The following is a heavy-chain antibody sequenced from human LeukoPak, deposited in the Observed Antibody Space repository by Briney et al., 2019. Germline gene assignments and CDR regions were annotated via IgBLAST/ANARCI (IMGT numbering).Heavy chain of an antibody. CDR3: VKGASMTN. CDR2: ISGSGDTI. Sequence: GGSLRLSCAAYRFTFSDNYMRWVRQAPGKGLEGVSYISGSGDTIYYADSVKVRFTIYRANATNSLSLQRNSLRDKDTAVYYCVKGASMTNWGQGTLVTVSS. J-gene: IGHJ4*02. D-gene: IGHD4-11*01. V-gene: IGHV3-11*01. CDR1: RFTFSDNY.